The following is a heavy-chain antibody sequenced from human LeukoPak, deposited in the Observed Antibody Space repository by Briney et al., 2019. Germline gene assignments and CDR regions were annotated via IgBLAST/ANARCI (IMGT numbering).Heavy chain of an antibody. CDR1: GFTFSDYY. D-gene: IGHD5-12*01. V-gene: IGHV3-11*06. Sequence: PGGSLRLSCAASGFTFSDYYMSWIRQAPGKGLERVSYISSSSSYTNYADSVKGRFTISRDNAKNSLYLQMNSLRAEDTAVYYCARFKREWLRSEYYFDYWGQGTLVTVSS. J-gene: IGHJ4*02. CDR2: ISSSSSYT. CDR3: ARFKREWLRSEYYFDY.